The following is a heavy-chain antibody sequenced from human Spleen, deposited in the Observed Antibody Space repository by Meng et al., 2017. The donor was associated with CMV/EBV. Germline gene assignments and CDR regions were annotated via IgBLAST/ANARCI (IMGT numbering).Heavy chain of an antibody. V-gene: IGHV1-46*01. D-gene: IGHD2-2*01. Sequence: ASVKVSCKASGYAFTSSEINWVRQAPGQGLEWMGIINPSGGSTSYAQKFQGRVTMTRDTSTSTVYMELSSLRSEDTAVYYCARDIVVVPAANGEGYYYYGMDVWGQGTTVTVSS. CDR3: ARDIVVVPAANGEGYYYYGMDV. CDR2: INPSGGST. CDR1: GYAFTSSE. J-gene: IGHJ6*02.